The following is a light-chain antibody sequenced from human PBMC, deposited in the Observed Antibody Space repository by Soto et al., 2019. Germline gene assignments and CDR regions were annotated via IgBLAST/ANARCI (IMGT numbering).Light chain of an antibody. V-gene: IGLV1-40*01. Sequence: QSVLTQPPSVSGAPGQRLTISCTGSSSNIGANYDVQWYQQLPGTAPKLLIYGNSNRPSGVPDRFSGSKSGTSASLAITGLQAEDEADYYCQSYDRSLNTVVFGGGTKVTVL. CDR3: QSYDRSLNTVV. CDR2: GNS. J-gene: IGLJ2*01. CDR1: SSNIGANYD.